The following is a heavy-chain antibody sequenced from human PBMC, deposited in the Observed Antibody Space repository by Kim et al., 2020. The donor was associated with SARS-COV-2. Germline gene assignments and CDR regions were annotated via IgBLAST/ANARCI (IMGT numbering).Heavy chain of an antibody. J-gene: IGHJ4*02. CDR3: ARGGYCSGGSCYGY. Sequence: NPALKSRVTISVDTSKNQFSLKLSSVTAADTAVYYCARGGYCSGGSCYGYWGQGTLVTVSS. V-gene: IGHV4-59*09. D-gene: IGHD2-15*01.